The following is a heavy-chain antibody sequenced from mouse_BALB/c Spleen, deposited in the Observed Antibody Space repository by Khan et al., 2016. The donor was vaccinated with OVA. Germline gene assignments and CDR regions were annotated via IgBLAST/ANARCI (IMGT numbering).Heavy chain of an antibody. J-gene: IGHJ3*01. CDR2: ISYSGST. CDR1: GYSITSDYA. V-gene: IGHV3-2*02. Sequence: EVKLLESGPGLVKPSQSLSLTCTVTGYSITSDYAWNWIRQFPGNKLEWMVYISYSGSTTYNPSLKSRISITRDTSKNQFFMQLNSVTTEETATDYCARWSTYWGQGTLVTVSA. CDR3: ARWSTY.